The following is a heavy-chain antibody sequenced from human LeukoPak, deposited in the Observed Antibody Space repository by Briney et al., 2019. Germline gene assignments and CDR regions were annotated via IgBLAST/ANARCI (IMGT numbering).Heavy chain of an antibody. CDR3: AKDSKDYYYYMDV. Sequence: PGGSLRLSXAASGFTFSSYGMHWVRQAPGKGLEWVAFIRYDGSNKYYADSVKGRFTISRDNSKNTLYLQMNSLRAEDTAVYYCAKDSKDYYYYMDVWGKGTTVTVSS. CDR2: IRYDGSNK. V-gene: IGHV3-30*02. CDR1: GFTFSSYG. J-gene: IGHJ6*03.